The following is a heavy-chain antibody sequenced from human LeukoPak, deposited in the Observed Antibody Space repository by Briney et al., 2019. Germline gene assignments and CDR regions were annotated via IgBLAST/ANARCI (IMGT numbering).Heavy chain of an antibody. J-gene: IGHJ4*02. CDR2: IYYSGST. Sequence: SETLSLTCTVSGGSIRSYYWSWIRQPPGRGLEWIGYIYYSGSTNYNPSLKSRVTMSVDTSKNQFSLKLSSVTAADTAVYFCARSILTVAGPFDYWGQGTLVTVSS. CDR1: GGSIRSYY. D-gene: IGHD6-19*01. V-gene: IGHV4-59*01. CDR3: ARSILTVAGPFDY.